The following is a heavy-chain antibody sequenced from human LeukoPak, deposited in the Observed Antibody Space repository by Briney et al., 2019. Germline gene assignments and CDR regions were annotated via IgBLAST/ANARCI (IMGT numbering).Heavy chain of an antibody. V-gene: IGHV2-5*02. CDR3: AHLCGYGSGEGAFDI. J-gene: IGHJ3*02. CDR1: GFSLSTSGVG. CDR2: IYWDDDK. D-gene: IGHD3-10*01. Sequence: SGPTLVNPKQTLTLTCTFSGFSLSTSGVGLGWIRQPPGKALEWLALIYWDDDKRYSPSLKSRLTITKDTSKNQVVLTMTNMDPVDTATYYCAHLCGYGSGEGAFDIWGQGTMVTVSS.